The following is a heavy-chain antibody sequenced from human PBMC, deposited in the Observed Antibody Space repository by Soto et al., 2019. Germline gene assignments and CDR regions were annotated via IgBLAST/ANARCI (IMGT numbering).Heavy chain of an antibody. CDR2: ISPYSGNT. CDR1: GYTFTRFG. J-gene: IGHJ5*02. V-gene: IGHV1-18*04. D-gene: IGHD2-21*02. CDR3: ANTHTSDSWRFDP. Sequence: QVELVQSGGEIRKPGASVTVSCKTAGYTFTRFGITWLRQAPGQGLEWMGWISPYSGNTKYAQKFQGRVTITSDKSKNTVYMDLRGVRSDDTTTYYCANTHTSDSWRFDPWGQGTLVTVSS.